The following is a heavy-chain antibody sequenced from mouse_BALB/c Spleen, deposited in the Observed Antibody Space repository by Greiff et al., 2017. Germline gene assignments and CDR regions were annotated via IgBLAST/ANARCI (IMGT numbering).Heavy chain of an antibody. J-gene: IGHJ2*01. Sequence: EVKLVESGGGLVKPGGSLKLSCAASGFTFSSYAMSWVRQSPEKRLEWVAEISSGGSYTYYPDTVTGRFTISRDNAKNTLYLEMSSLRSEDTAMYYCARDDGYYGRALDYWGQGTTLTVSS. CDR3: ARDDGYYGRALDY. CDR2: ISSGGSYT. D-gene: IGHD2-3*01. CDR1: GFTFSSYA. V-gene: IGHV5-9-4*01.